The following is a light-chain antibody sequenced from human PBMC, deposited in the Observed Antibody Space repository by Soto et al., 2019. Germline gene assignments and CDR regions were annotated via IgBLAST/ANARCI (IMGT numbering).Light chain of an antibody. V-gene: IGKV3-20*01. J-gene: IGKJ1*01. CDR3: QQYGGSPRT. CDR2: GAS. Sequence: EIVMTQFPATPAGSPGERATLSCRASQSISSNYLAWYQQKPGQAPRLLIYGASSRATGIPDRFSGSGSGTDFTLTISRLEPEDFAVYYCQQYGGSPRTFGQGTKVDIK. CDR1: QSISSNY.